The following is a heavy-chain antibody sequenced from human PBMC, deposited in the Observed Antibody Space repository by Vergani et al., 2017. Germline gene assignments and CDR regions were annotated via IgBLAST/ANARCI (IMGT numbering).Heavy chain of an antibody. V-gene: IGHV4-34*01. CDR3: ARGTRYYGSGRYYGMDV. J-gene: IGHJ6*02. Sequence: QVQLQQWGAGLLKPSETLSLTCAVYGGSFSGYYWSWIRQPPGKGLEWIGEINHSGSTNYNPSLKSRVTISVDTSKNQFSLKLSSMTAADTAVYYCARGTRYYGSGRYYGMDVWGQGTTATVSS. CDR1: GGSFSGYY. CDR2: INHSGST. D-gene: IGHD3-10*01.